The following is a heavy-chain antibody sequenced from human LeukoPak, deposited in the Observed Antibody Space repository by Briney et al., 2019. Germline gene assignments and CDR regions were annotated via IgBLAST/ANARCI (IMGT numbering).Heavy chain of an antibody. CDR2: IYTSGST. CDR3: ARDMYGYSSRTYYFDY. Sequence: SETPSLTCTVSGGSISSYYWSWIRQPAGKGLEWIGRIYTSGSTNYNPSLKSRVTISVDTSKNQFSLKLSSVTAADTAVYYSARDMYGYSSRTYYFDYWGQGTLVTVSS. J-gene: IGHJ4*02. V-gene: IGHV4-4*07. CDR1: GGSISSYY. D-gene: IGHD6-13*01.